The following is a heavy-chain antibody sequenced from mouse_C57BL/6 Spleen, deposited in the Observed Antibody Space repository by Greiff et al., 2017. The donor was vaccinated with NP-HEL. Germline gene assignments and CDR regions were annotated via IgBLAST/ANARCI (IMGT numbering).Heavy chain of an antibody. J-gene: IGHJ3*01. CDR2: IYPGDGDT. D-gene: IGHD1-1*01. CDR3: ARSDYYGSKPWFAY. CDR1: GYAFSSYW. V-gene: IGHV1-80*01. Sequence: QVQLQQSGAELVKPGASVKISCKASGYAFSSYWLNWVKQRPGKGLEWIGQIYPGDGDTNYNGKFKGKATLTADKSSSTSYMQLSSLNSEDSAVYFFARSDYYGSKPWFAYWGQGTLVTVSA.